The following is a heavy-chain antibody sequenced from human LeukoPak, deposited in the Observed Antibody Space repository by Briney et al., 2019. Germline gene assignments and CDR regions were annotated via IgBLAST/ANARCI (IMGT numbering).Heavy chain of an antibody. CDR3: ARDVHGDYGSGWFDP. D-gene: IGHD4-17*01. CDR1: GGTFNNSA. Sequence: ASVKVSCKTSGGTFNNSAISWVRQAPGQGLEWLGGIMPLFGTAGYAQKFQGRVTITKDESTRTVYLELTSLTSDDTAVYYCARDVHGDYGSGWFDPWGQGTLVSVSS. J-gene: IGHJ5*02. CDR2: IMPLFGTA. V-gene: IGHV1-69*05.